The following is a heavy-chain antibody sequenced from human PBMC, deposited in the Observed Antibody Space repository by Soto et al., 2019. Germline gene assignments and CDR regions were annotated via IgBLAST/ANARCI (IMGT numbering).Heavy chain of an antibody. CDR2: ITSSGGST. Sequence: GGSLRLSCAASGFTFRNYYMTWMRQTPGKGLEWISTITSSGGSTYYAASVKGRVTISRDNANNSLYLQMTGLRAEDTALYYCASDKYTNYVNYFDPWGQGTLATVSS. CDR1: GFTFRNYY. J-gene: IGHJ5*02. D-gene: IGHD3-16*01. CDR3: ASDKYTNYVNYFDP. V-gene: IGHV3-11*01.